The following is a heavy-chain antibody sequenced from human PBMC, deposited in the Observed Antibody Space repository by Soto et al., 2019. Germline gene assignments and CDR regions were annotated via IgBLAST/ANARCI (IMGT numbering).Heavy chain of an antibody. J-gene: IGHJ6*02. V-gene: IGHV3-73*01. CDR3: LAGMDV. Sequence: GGSLRLSCAASGFTFSCSAMQWVRQSSGKGLEWVGRIRSKANSYATAYAASVKGRFTISRDDSKNTAYLQMNSLKTEDTAVYYCLAGMDVWGQVTTVTVSS. CDR2: IRSKANSYAT. CDR1: GFTFSCSA.